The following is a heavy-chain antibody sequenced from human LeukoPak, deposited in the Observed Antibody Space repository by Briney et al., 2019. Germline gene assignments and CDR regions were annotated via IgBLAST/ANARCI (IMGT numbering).Heavy chain of an antibody. CDR1: GYTFTSYY. V-gene: IGHV1-46*01. J-gene: IGHJ4*02. CDR2: INPSGGST. CDR3: ARLRVGATGGDY. D-gene: IGHD1-26*01. Sequence: ASVKVSCKASGYTFTSYYMHWVRQAPGQGLEWMGIINPSGGSTSYAQKFQGRVTMTRDMSTSTVYMELSSLRSEDTAVYYCARLRVGATGGDYWGQGTLVTVSS.